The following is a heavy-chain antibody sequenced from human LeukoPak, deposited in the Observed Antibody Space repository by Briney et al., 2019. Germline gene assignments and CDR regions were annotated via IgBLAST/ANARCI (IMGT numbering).Heavy chain of an antibody. D-gene: IGHD2-2*01. CDR2: SSPNSGGT. J-gene: IGHJ4*02. V-gene: IGHV1-2*02. CDR1: GYTFTGYY. CDR3: ARDVGEYCSSTNCYASDY. Sequence: ASVKVSCKASGYTFTGYYIHWVRQAPGQGLEWVGWSSPNSGGTNYAQKFQGRVTMTRDTSISTAYMELSRLRSDDTAVYYCARDVGEYCSSTNCYASDYWGQGTLVTVSS.